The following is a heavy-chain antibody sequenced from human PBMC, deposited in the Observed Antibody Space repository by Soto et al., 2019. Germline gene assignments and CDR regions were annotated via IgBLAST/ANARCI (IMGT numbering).Heavy chain of an antibody. CDR2: ISYDGSNK. J-gene: IGHJ6*02. CDR3: AKAPYYYGSGSYYNDGYYYGMDV. V-gene: IGHV3-30*18. CDR1: GFTCSSYG. Sequence: GSLRLCCAASGFTCSSYGMHWVRQAPGKGLEWVAVISYDGSNKYYADSVKGRFTISRDNSKNTLYLQMNSLRAEDTAVYYCAKAPYYYGSGSYYNDGYYYGMDVWGQGTTVTVSS. D-gene: IGHD3-10*01.